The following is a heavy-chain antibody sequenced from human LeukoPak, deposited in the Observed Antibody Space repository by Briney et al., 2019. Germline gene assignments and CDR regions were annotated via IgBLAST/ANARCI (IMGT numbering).Heavy chain of an antibody. CDR3: ARARLRYFDDPEYYFDY. CDR1: GFTFSSYA. CDR2: ISGSGGST. V-gene: IGHV3-23*01. J-gene: IGHJ4*02. D-gene: IGHD3-9*01. Sequence: GGSLRLSCAASGFTFSSYAMSWVRQAPGKGLEWVSAISGSGGSTYYADSVKGRFTISRDNSKNTLYLQMNSLRAEDTAVYYCARARLRYFDDPEYYFDYWGQGTLVTVSS.